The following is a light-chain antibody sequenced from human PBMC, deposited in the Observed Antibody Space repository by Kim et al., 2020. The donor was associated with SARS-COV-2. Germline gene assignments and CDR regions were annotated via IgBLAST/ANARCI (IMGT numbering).Light chain of an antibody. CDR2: GVS. V-gene: IGKV3-15*01. CDR1: QSISSN. CDR3: QQYNKWPLT. J-gene: IGKJ4*01. Sequence: EIVMTQSPATLSVSPGERATLSCRASQSISSNLAWYQQKPGQAPMLLIDGVSSRANGIPARFSGSGSGTEFTLTISSLQSEDFAVYYCQQYNKWPLTFGGGTKVDIK.